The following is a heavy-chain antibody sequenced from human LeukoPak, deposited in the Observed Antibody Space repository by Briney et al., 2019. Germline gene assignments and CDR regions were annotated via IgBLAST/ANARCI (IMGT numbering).Heavy chain of an antibody. D-gene: IGHD1-1*01. CDR1: GYTFTGYY. J-gene: IGHJ3*01. Sequence: ASVKVSCKASGYTFTGYYMHWVRQAPGQGLEWMGWINPNSGGTNYAQKFQVRGTMTRDTSISTAYMELSRLTSDDTAMFYCARDPPGTTAFDLWGQGTMVAVSS. CDR2: INPNSGGT. V-gene: IGHV1-2*02. CDR3: ARDPPGTTAFDL.